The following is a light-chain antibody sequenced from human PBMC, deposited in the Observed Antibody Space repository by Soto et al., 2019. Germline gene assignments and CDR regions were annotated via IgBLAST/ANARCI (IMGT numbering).Light chain of an antibody. J-gene: IGLJ1*01. CDR2: KNN. CDR1: SSNIGRNF. Sequence: QSVLTQPPSASGTPGQRVTISCSGSSSNIGRNFVYWYQQLPGTAPKLLIFKNNQRPSGVPDRFSGSKSGSSASLAISGLRSGDEADYYCATWDDSLNAYVFATGTKVTVL. V-gene: IGLV1-47*01. CDR3: ATWDDSLNAYV.